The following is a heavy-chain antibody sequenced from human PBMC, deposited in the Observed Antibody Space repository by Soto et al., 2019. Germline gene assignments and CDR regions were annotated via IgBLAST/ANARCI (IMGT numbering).Heavy chain of an antibody. V-gene: IGHV3-33*01. D-gene: IGHD2-15*01. CDR2: IWYDGSNK. CDR3: ARDRTPVLVYYYYGMDV. CDR1: GFTFSSYG. J-gene: IGHJ6*02. Sequence: PGGSLRLSCAASGFTFSSYGMHWVRQAPGKGLEWVAVIWYDGSNKYYADSVKGRFTISRDNSKNTLYLQMNSLRAEDTAVYYCARDRTPVLVYYYYGMDVWGQGTTVTVSS.